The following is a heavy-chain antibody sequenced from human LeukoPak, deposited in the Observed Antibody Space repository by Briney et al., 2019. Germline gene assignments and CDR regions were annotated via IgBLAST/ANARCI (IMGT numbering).Heavy chain of an antibody. CDR1: GFTFSSYA. V-gene: IGHV3-23*01. CDR3: AKERYDFWSGYYSQYYMDV. J-gene: IGHJ6*03. Sequence: PGGSLRLSCAASGFTFSSYAMSWVRQAPGKGLEWVSAISGSGGSTYYADSVKGRLTISRDNSKNTLYLQMNSLRAEDTAVYYCAKERYDFWSGYYSQYYMDVWGKGTTVTVSS. D-gene: IGHD3-3*01. CDR2: ISGSGGST.